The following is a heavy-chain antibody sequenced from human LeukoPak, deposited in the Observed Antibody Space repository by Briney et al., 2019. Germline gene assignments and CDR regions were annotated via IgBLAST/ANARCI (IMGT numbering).Heavy chain of an antibody. D-gene: IGHD5-12*01. J-gene: IGHJ4*02. V-gene: IGHV3-23*01. CDR2: ISGSGDST. Sequence: PGGSLRLSCAASGFTFSSYSMNWVRQAPGKGLEWVSVISGSGDSTYYADSVEGRCTISRDNSKDALYLQMNGLRAEDTAVYYCARVGYSGYDYDYWGQGTLVTVSS. CDR3: ARVGYSGYDYDY. CDR1: GFTFSSYS.